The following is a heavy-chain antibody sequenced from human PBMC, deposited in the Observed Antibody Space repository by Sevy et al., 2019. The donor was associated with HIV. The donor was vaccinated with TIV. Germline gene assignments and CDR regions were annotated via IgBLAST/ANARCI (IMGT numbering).Heavy chain of an antibody. CDR1: GGSISSYY. CDR3: VRGGAVAGLDY. V-gene: IGHV4-59*01. CDR2: IHYSGST. D-gene: IGHD6-19*01. J-gene: IGHJ4*02. Sequence: SETLSLTCIVSGGSISSYYWSWIRQPPGKGLEWIGYIHYSGSTNYNPSLKSRVTISVDTSKNQFSLMLSSVTAADTAVYYCVRGGAVAGLDYWGQGTLVTVSS.